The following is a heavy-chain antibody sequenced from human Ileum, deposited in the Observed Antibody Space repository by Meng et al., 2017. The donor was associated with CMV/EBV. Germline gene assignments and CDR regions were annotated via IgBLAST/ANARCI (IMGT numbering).Heavy chain of an antibody. V-gene: IGHV1-18*01. CDR1: GYTFTSYG. CDR2: ISAYNGNT. CDR3: ARGNGYSSYRYYFDY. D-gene: IGHD6-13*01. J-gene: IGHJ4*02. Sequence: ASVKVSCKASGYTFTSYGISWVRQAPGQGLEWMGWISAYNGNTNYAQKFQGRVTITTDESTSTAYMELSSLRSEDTAVYYCARGNGYSSYRYYFDYWGQGTLVTVSS.